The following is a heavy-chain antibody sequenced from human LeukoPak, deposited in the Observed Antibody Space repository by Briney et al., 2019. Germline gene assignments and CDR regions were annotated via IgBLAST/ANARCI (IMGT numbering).Heavy chain of an antibody. V-gene: IGHV4-4*02. CDR3: ARHSFQGYYFDS. CDR2: IDHSGST. CDR1: GGSISSDNW. J-gene: IGHJ4*02. Sequence: SGTLSLTCAVSGGSISSDNWWSWVRQPPGKGLEWIGEIDHSGSTYYNPSLKSRVTISVDTSRNQLSLKLSSVTAADTAVFYCARHSFQGYYFDSWGQGTLATVSS.